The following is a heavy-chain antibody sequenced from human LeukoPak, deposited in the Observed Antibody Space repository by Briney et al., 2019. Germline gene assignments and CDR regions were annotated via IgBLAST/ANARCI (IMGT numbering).Heavy chain of an antibody. D-gene: IGHD3-3*01. CDR2: IWYDGSKK. J-gene: IGHJ6*02. V-gene: IGHV3-33*01. Sequence: PGRSLRLSCVVSGFTFSAFGMHWVRQTPGKGLEWVAVIWYDGSKKYYADSVKGRFSISRDNAKNSLYLQMNSLRAEDTAVYYCARENYDFWSGYQRGYYGMDVWGQGTTVTVSS. CDR3: ARENYDFWSGYQRGYYGMDV. CDR1: GFTFSAFG.